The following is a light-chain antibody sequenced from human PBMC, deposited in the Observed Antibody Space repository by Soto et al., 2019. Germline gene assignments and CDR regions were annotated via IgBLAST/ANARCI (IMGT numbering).Light chain of an antibody. V-gene: IGKV1-5*03. Sequence: DIQMTQSPSTLSASVGDRVTITCRASQSISSWLAWYQQKPGKAPKLLIYKASSLESGVPSRFSGSGSGTKITLTISSLQPDDFATYYCQQYNSYSTFGQGTKVEIK. J-gene: IGKJ1*01. CDR1: QSISSW. CDR3: QQYNSYST. CDR2: KAS.